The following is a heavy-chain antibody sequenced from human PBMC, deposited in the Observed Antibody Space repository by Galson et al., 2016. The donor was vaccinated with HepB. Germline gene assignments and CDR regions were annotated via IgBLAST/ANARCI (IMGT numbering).Heavy chain of an antibody. J-gene: IGHJ6*02. CDR2: TYYRSKWYN. V-gene: IGHV6-1*01. CDR3: ARAPYSNGWYSRYGMDV. Sequence: CAISGDSVSSNDAAWNWIRQSPSGGLGWLGRTYYRSKWYNDYAVSVKSRIIINPDTSKNQFSLQLNSVTPEDTAVYYCARAPYSNGWYSRYGMDVWGQGTTVTVSS. CDR1: GDSVSSNDAA. D-gene: IGHD6-19*01.